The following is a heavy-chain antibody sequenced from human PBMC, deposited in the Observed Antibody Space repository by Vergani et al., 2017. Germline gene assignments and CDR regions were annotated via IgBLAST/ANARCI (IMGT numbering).Heavy chain of an antibody. CDR1: GGSFSGYY. D-gene: IGHD5-18*01. CDR3: ARGVRGGYSYGRAPD. J-gene: IGHJ4*02. Sequence: QVQLQQWGAGLLKPSETLSLTCAVYGGSFSGYYWSWIRQPPGKGLGWIGEINHSGSTNYNPSLKSRVTISVDTSKNQFSLKLSSVTAADTAVYYCARGVRGGYSYGRAPDWGQGTLVTVSS. CDR2: INHSGST. V-gene: IGHV4-34*01.